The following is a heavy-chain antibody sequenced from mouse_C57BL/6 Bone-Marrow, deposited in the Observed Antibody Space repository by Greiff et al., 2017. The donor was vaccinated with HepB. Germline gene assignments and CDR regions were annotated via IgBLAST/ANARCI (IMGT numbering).Heavy chain of an antibody. Sequence: EVQLVESGGGLVKPGGSLKLSCAASGFTFSSYTMSWVRQTPEKRLEWVATISGGGGNTYYPDSVKGRFTISRDNAKNTLYLQMSSLRSEDTALYYSAREDSGYLDYWGQGTTLTVSS. V-gene: IGHV5-9*01. CDR1: GFTFSSYT. J-gene: IGHJ2*01. CDR3: AREDSGYLDY. D-gene: IGHD3-2*02. CDR2: ISGGGGNT.